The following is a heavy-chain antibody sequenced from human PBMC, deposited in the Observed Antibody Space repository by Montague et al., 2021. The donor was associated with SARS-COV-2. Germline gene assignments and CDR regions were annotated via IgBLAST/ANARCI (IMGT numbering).Heavy chain of an antibody. CDR1: GGSISSYY. D-gene: IGHD6-19*01. CDR2: IYYSGST. J-gene: IGHJ6*02. Sequence: SETLSLTCTVSGGSISSYYWSWIRQPPRKGLDWIGYIYYSGSTNNNPSLKSRVTISVDTSKNQFSMKLSSVTAADTAVYYCARVPFVSVAGTFFPYYYYHGIDVWGRGTTVTVSS. V-gene: IGHV4-59*01. CDR3: ARVPFVSVAGTFFPYYYYHGIDV.